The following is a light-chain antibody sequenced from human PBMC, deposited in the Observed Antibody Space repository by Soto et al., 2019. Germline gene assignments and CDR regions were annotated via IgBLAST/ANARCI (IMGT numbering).Light chain of an antibody. Sequence: QSALTQPRSVSGSPGQSVTISCTGTSSDVGGYNYVSWYLQHPGKAPKDMIYDVSKRPSGVPDRFSGSKSGNTASLTISGPQSEDEADYYCCSFAGNYIYVFGTGTKLTVL. CDR1: SSDVGGYNY. CDR2: DVS. CDR3: CSFAGNYIYV. V-gene: IGLV2-11*01. J-gene: IGLJ1*01.